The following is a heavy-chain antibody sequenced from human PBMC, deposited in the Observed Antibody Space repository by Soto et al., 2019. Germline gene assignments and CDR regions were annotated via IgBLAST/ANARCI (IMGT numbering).Heavy chain of an antibody. CDR3: ARRSGWEMATIEGGFDY. V-gene: IGHV5-10-1*01. CDR1: GCSFTTFW. D-gene: IGHD5-12*01. CDR2: VDPRDSYT. J-gene: IGHJ4*02. Sequence: PGESLKISCKGSGCSFTTFWITWVRQMPGKGLEWMGTVDPRDSYTNYSPSFQGHVTISADKSISTAYLQWSSLKASDTAMYYCARRSGWEMATIEGGFDYWGQGTLVTVSS.